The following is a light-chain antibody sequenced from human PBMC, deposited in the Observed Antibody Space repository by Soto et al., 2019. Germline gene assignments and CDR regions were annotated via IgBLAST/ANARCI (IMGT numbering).Light chain of an antibody. CDR3: QQFDTSPYT. Sequence: VLTQSPGTLSLSPGERATLSCRASQSVSRYLVWYQQKPGQAPRLLIYGAPSRASGIPDRFSGSGSGTDFTLTINRLGPEDSLVYYCQQFDTSPYTFGQGTKLEIK. CDR1: QSVSRY. V-gene: IGKV3-20*01. CDR2: GAP. J-gene: IGKJ2*01.